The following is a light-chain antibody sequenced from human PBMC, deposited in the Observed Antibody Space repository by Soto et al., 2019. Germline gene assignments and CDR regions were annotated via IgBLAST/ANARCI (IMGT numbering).Light chain of an antibody. CDR2: GAS. Sequence: EVVMTQSPATLSVSPGERATLSCGASQSVRSYLAWYQQKPGQAPRLLIHGASTRAPGIPARLSGSGSGTDFTLTISSLQSEDFAVYYCHQYDHWPQTFGQGTKVDIK. J-gene: IGKJ1*01. CDR3: HQYDHWPQT. CDR1: QSVRSY. V-gene: IGKV3-15*01.